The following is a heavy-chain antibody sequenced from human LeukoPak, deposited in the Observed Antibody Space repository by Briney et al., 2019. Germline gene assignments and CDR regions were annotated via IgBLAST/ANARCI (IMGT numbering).Heavy chain of an antibody. Sequence: GASVKVSCKASGYTFTSYYMHWVRQAPGQGLEWMGWINPNSGGTNYAQKFQGRVTMTRDTSISTAYMELSRLRSDDTAVYYCARDRYYYDSSGYSNFDYWGQGTLVTVSS. CDR1: GYTFTSYY. V-gene: IGHV1-2*02. J-gene: IGHJ4*02. D-gene: IGHD3-22*01. CDR3: ARDRYYYDSSGYSNFDY. CDR2: INPNSGGT.